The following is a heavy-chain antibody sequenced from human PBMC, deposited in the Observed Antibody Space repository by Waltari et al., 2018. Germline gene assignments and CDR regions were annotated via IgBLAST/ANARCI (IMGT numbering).Heavy chain of an antibody. V-gene: IGHV1-3*04. CDR2: INTGSGKT. CDR1: GYTFTDFT. D-gene: IGHD3-10*01. CDR3: ARDAYCGSGVYNYFDY. Sequence: QVQLVQSGTEVEKPGASLRVPCEASGYTFTDFTIHWVRQAPGQSLEWMGWINTGSGKTEYSLKFQGRVTITRDTSATTVYMELNSLRSEDTAVYYCARDAYCGSGVYNYFDYWGQGTLVAVSS. J-gene: IGHJ4*02.